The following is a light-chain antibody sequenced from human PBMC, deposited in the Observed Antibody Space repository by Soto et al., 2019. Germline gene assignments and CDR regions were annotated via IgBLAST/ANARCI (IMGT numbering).Light chain of an antibody. CDR1: QSLSSNF. V-gene: IGKV3-20*01. J-gene: IGKJ5*01. CDR2: GAS. Sequence: EIVLTQSPGILSLSPGERACLSCGASQSLSSNFLAWYQQKPGQAPRLLIYGASSRATGIPDRFSGTGSETDFTLTINRLEPEDFAVYYCQQYENSPITFGQGTRLEIK. CDR3: QQYENSPIT.